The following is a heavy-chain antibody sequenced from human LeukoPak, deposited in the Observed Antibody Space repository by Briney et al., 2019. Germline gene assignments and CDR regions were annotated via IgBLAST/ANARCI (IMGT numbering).Heavy chain of an antibody. Sequence: PGGSLRLSCAASGFTFSDYYMSWIRQAPGKGQERVSYISSSSSYTNYADSVKGRFTISRDNAKNSLYLQMNSLRAEDTAVYYCARGSVHCSGGSCYLDYWGQGTLVTVSS. CDR1: GFTFSDYY. V-gene: IGHV3-11*06. D-gene: IGHD2-15*01. J-gene: IGHJ4*03. CDR3: ARGSVHCSGGSCYLDY. CDR2: ISSSSSYT.